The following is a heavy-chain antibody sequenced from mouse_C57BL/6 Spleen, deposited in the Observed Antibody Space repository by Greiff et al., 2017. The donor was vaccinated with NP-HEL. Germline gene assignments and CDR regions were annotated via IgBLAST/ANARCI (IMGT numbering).Heavy chain of an antibody. Sequence: EVRLVESEGGLVQPGSSMKLSCTASGFTFSDYYMAWVRQVPEKGLEWVANINDDGSSTYYLDSLKSRFIIARDNAKNILYLQMSSLKSEATATYYCARDIGWFFDYWGQGTTLTVSS. CDR2: INDDGSST. CDR1: GFTFSDYY. CDR3: ARDIGWFFDY. V-gene: IGHV5-16*01. J-gene: IGHJ2*01. D-gene: IGHD2-2*01.